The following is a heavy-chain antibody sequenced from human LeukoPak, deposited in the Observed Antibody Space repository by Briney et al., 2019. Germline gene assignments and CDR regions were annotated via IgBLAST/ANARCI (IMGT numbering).Heavy chain of an antibody. CDR2: ISPNSGGT. CDR1: GYAFTGYY. Sequence: ASVXXXCKASGYAFTGYYMHWVRQAPGQGLEWMGRISPNSGGTNYEQKFQGRVTITRDTDISTAYMELSRLRSDDTAVYYCAREVGATVTTTAGYWGQGTLVTVSS. D-gene: IGHD4-17*01. V-gene: IGHV1-2*06. J-gene: IGHJ4*02. CDR3: AREVGATVTTTAGY.